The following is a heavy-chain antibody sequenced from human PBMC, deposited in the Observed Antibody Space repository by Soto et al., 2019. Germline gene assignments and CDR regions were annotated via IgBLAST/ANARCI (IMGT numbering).Heavy chain of an antibody. CDR1: GFSVSTSGVG. D-gene: IGHD2-15*01. V-gene: IGHV2-5*02. J-gene: IGHJ6*02. CDR2: IYWDGDE. CDR3: AQKGGRGAVMDG. Sequence: SGPTLVNPTQTLTLTCTFSGFSVSTSGVGVAWIRQPPGKALEWLALIYWDGDERYSPFLQSRVTITKDTSKNQVVLTMTNMDPVDTATYYCAQKGGRGAVMDGWGQGTTVTVSS.